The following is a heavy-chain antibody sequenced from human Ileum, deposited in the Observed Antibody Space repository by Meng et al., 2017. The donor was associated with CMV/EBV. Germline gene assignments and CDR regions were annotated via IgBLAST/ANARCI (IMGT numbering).Heavy chain of an antibody. CDR2: IYGGGGT. CDR1: GFTVSSDY. CDR3: GSEPGLPNGIHV. Sequence: GESLKISCAASGFTVSSDYMIWVGQAPGKGLEGVSVIYGGGGTDDGDSVEGRFTISRESSQNTVYLQMNGLRAEHTAVYCCGSEPGLPNGIHVWGQGTTVTVSS. D-gene: IGHD1-1*01. J-gene: IGHJ6*02. V-gene: IGHV3-53*01.